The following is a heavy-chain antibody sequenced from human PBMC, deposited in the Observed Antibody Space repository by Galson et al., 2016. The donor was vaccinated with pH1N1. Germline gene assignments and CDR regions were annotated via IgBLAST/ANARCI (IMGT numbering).Heavy chain of an antibody. D-gene: IGHD1-26*01. CDR1: GGSLSSRNFY. V-gene: IGHV4-39*01. CDR3: ASLVRGSYPDPLYYFDF. Sequence: TLSLTCTVSGGSLSSRNFYGGWIRQPPGKGLEWIGYIHYSGFTHYNSSLQSRVTISVDTSENQFSLRLSSVTAADTAVYYCASLVRGSYPDPLYYFDFWGLGTLVTVSS. J-gene: IGHJ4*02. CDR2: IHYSGFT.